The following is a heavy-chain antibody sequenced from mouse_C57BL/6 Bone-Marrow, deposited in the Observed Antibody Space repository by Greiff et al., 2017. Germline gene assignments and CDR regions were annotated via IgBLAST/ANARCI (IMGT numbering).Heavy chain of an antibody. Sequence: VQLQQSGAELARPGASVKLSCKASGYTFTSYGISWVKQRTGQGLEWIGEIYPRSGNTYYNDKFKGKATLTADKSSCTAYMELRSLTSEDSAVYFCARGQLRLLWFAYWGQGTLVTVSA. D-gene: IGHD3-2*02. CDR3: ARGQLRLLWFAY. CDR1: GYTFTSYG. J-gene: IGHJ3*01. V-gene: IGHV1-81*01. CDR2: IYPRSGNT.